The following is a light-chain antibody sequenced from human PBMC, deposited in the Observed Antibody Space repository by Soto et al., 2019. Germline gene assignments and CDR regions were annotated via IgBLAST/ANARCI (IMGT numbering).Light chain of an antibody. Sequence: DIQMTQSPSTLSASIGDRVTITCRASQSISNWLAWLQQKPGKAPKVLIFDASNLGSGVPSRFSGSGSGTEFTLTISSLQPGDFGNYYCQQSNSYSPWTFGQGTKADIK. CDR3: QQSNSYSPWT. J-gene: IGKJ1*01. V-gene: IGKV1-5*01. CDR1: QSISNW. CDR2: DAS.